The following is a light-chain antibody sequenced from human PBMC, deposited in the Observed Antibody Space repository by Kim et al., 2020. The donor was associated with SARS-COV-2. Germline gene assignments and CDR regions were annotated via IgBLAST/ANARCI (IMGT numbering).Light chain of an antibody. CDR3: QVCDSGVV. Sequence: SYELTQPPSVSVAPGKTARITCGGNNIGSKSVHWYQQKPGQAPVLVIYYDSDRPSGIPERFSGSNSGNTATLTISRVEAGDEADYYCQVCDSGVVFGGGTKLNVL. CDR1: NIGSKS. J-gene: IGLJ2*01. V-gene: IGLV3-21*04. CDR2: YDS.